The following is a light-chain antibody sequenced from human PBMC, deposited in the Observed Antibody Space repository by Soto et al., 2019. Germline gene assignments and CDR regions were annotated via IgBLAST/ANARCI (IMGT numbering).Light chain of an antibody. V-gene: IGLV1-36*01. Sequence: QSVLTQPPSVSEAPGQRVTISCSGGSSNIGHNAVNWYQQLPGKAPKLLIYYDDLLPSGVSDRFSGSKSGTSASLAISGLQSEDEADYYCAAWDDSLNGPVFGGGTKLTVL. CDR1: SSNIGHNA. J-gene: IGLJ2*01. CDR3: AAWDDSLNGPV. CDR2: YDD.